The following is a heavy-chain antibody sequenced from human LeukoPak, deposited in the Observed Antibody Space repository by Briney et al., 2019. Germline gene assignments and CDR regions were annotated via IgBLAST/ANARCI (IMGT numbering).Heavy chain of an antibody. CDR2: ISGSGGST. CDR3: AKAYTGYSGAARGYFDL. D-gene: IGHD1-26*01. J-gene: IGHJ2*01. CDR1: GFTFSTYA. V-gene: IGHV3-23*01. Sequence: GGSLRPSCAASGFTFSTYAMSWVRQAPGRGVEWVSAISGSGGSTYYADSVKGRFTISRDNSKNTLYLQMNSLRAEDTAVYYCAKAYTGYSGAARGYFDLWGRGTLVTVSS.